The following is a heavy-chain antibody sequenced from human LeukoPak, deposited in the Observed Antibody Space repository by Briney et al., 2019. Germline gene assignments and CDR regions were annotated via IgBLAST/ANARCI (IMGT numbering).Heavy chain of an antibody. CDR3: ARLTGYYTSGWYYFDS. V-gene: IGHV3-48*02. D-gene: IGHD6-13*01. Sequence: PGGSLRLSCAVSGFTFRDYSMNWVRQAPGKGLEWLSFISPNSGATYYAESLKGRFTISRDNAKNSLYLQMNGLRDEDTAVYYCARLTGYYTSGWYYFDSWGQGTLVTVSS. CDR2: ISPNSGAT. CDR1: GFTFRDYS. J-gene: IGHJ4*02.